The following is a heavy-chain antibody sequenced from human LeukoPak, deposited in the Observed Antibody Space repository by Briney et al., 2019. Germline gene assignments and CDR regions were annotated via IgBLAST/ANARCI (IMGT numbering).Heavy chain of an antibody. CDR2: MYYSGST. Sequence: SSETLSLTCTVSGGSISTHYWSWIRQPPGKGLEWIGYMYYSGSTNYNPSLKSRVTISVDTSKNQFSLKLSSVTAADTAVYYCARQYYDSSGYSYYFDFWGQGTLVTVSS. CDR3: ARQYYDSSGYSYYFDF. J-gene: IGHJ4*02. D-gene: IGHD3-22*01. V-gene: IGHV4-59*08. CDR1: GGSISTHY.